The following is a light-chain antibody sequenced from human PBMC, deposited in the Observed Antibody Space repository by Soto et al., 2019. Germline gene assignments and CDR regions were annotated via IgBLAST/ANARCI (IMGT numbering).Light chain of an antibody. V-gene: IGKV1-9*01. CDR3: QQLSDYPLT. Sequence: DIQLTQSPSFLSASVGDRVTITCRATQGTGSNLAWYQQKPGKAPELLIYGVSTLQSGAPTRFSGSGSGTEFTLTISSLQSEDFATYYWQQLSDYPLTFGPGTKVDIK. CDR1: QGTGSN. J-gene: IGKJ3*01. CDR2: GVS.